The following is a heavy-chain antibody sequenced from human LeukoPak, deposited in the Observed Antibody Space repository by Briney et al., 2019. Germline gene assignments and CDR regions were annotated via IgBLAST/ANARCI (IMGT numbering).Heavy chain of an antibody. Sequence: GGSLRLSCAASGFTFSDYSMNWVRQAPGKGLEWVSYIDGSGDTIYYADSVKGRFTISRDNAKNSLDLQMNSLRDEDTAVYYCARDRDDGGFEYWGQGTLVTVSS. V-gene: IGHV3-48*02. J-gene: IGHJ4*02. CDR3: ARDRDDGGFEY. D-gene: IGHD4-23*01. CDR2: IDGSGDTI. CDR1: GFTFSDYS.